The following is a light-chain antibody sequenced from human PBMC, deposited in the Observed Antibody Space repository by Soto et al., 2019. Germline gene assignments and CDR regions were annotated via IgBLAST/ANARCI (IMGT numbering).Light chain of an antibody. CDR2: LGS. CDR1: ESLLYSDGYNY. CDR3: MQSRQALT. J-gene: IGKJ4*01. V-gene: IGKV2-28*01. Sequence: DVVMSQSPLSLPVTPGEPASISCRSSESLLYSDGYNYLDWYLQKPGQSPQLLIYLGSNRASGVPDRFSGSGSGTDFTLKISRVEAEDVGIYYCMQSRQALTFGGGT.